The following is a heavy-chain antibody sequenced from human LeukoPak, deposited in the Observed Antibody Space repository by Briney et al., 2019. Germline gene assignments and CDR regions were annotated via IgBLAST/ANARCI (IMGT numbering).Heavy chain of an antibody. CDR3: AKDIYCIGRNCYAHFDY. D-gene: IGHD2-15*01. V-gene: IGHV3-43*02. J-gene: IGHJ4*02. CDR1: GLTFDAYA. Sequence: AVGSLRLSCAASGLTFDAYAMHGVRQAPGGGLEWVSLISVDGGSTYYADSVKGRFTISRANSTNSVYLQMNSLRTEDTALYYCAKDIYCIGRNCYAHFDYWGQGTLVTVSS. CDR2: ISVDGGST.